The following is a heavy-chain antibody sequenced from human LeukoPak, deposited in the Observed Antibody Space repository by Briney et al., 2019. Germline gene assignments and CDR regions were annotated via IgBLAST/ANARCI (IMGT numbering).Heavy chain of an antibody. CDR1: GFTFNTYS. J-gene: IGHJ3*02. CDR3: ARRNAVVGDAFDI. D-gene: IGHD2-15*01. Sequence: PGGSLRLSCAASGFTFNTYSMNWVRQAPGKGLEWVSSIISSSTYIHYADSVKGRFTISRDNAKNSLYLQMNSLRGEDTAVYYCARRNAVVGDAFDIWGPGTMVTVSS. CDR2: IISSSTYI. V-gene: IGHV3-21*01.